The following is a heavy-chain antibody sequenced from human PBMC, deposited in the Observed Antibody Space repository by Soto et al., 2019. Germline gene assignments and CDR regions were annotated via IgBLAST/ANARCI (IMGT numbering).Heavy chain of an antibody. V-gene: IGHV1-69*19. J-gene: IGHJ4*02. CDR3: ARSVGSGGVIGGFDY. CDR1: GGTFNTYA. Sequence: QVQLVQSGPEMKKPGSAVKVSCKASGGTFNTYAMNWVRQVPGQGLEWMGGIFPMFDVPRYAQKFQGRVTITLDESATTAYMDLSSLRCDDTAVYYCARSVGSGGVIGGFDYCGQGTLVSV. D-gene: IGHD3-16*02. CDR2: IFPMFDVP.